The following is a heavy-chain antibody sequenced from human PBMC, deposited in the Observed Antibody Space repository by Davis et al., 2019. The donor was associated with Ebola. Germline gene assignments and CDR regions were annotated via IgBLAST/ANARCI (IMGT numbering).Heavy chain of an antibody. CDR1: GFTFSSYW. Sequence: GESLKISCAASGFTFSSYWMSWVRQAPGKGLEWVANIKQDGSEKYYVDSVKGRFTISRDNAKNSLYLQMNSLRAEDTAVYYCAREGRWIQLWLGDYWGQGTLVTVSS. CDR2: IKQDGSEK. CDR3: AREGRWIQLWLGDY. D-gene: IGHD5-18*01. J-gene: IGHJ4*02. V-gene: IGHV3-7*03.